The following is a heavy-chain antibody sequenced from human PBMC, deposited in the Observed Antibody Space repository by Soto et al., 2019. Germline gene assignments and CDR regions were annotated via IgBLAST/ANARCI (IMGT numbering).Heavy chain of an antibody. V-gene: IGHV1-18*01. Sequence: ASVKVSCKASNYTFTSYDISWVRQAPGQGLEWMGWISAYNGDTNYAQRLQGRITMTTDTSTSTAYMELRSLRSDDTAVYYCASSFGCSGSSALYYYVMDGWGQGTKVTVSS. D-gene: IGHD3-10*02. CDR3: ASSFGCSGSSALYYYVMDG. J-gene: IGHJ6*02. CDR2: ISAYNGDT. CDR1: NYTFTSYD.